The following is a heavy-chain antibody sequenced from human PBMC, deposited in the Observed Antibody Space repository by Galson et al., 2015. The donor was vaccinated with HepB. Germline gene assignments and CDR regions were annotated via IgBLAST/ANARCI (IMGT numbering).Heavy chain of an antibody. CDR2: ISYDGSNK. J-gene: IGHJ5*02. CDR1: GFTFSSYA. V-gene: IGHV3-30*04. CDR3: ARERVGWFDP. D-gene: IGHD2-2*01. Sequence: SLRLSCAASGFTFSSYAMHWVRQAPGKGLEWVAVISYDGSNKYYADSVKGRFTISRDNSKNTLYLQMNSLRAEDTAVYYCARERVGWFDPWGQGTLVTVSS.